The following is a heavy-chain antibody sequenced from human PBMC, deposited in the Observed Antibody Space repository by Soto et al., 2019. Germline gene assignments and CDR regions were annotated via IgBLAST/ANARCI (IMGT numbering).Heavy chain of an antibody. CDR2: IYYSGST. Sequence: SETLSLTCTVSGGSISSGGYYWSWIRQHPGKGLEWIGYIYYSGSTYYNPSLKSRVTISVDTSKNQFSLKLSSVTAADTAVYYCARDRIAVAGTFDYWGQGTLVTVSS. J-gene: IGHJ4*02. V-gene: IGHV4-31*03. CDR1: GGSISSGGYY. CDR3: ARDRIAVAGTFDY. D-gene: IGHD6-19*01.